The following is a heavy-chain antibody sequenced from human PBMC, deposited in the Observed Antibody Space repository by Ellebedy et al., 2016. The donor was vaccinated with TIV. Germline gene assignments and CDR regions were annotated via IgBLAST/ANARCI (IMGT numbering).Heavy chain of an antibody. D-gene: IGHD2-21*02. CDR2: IHQNGNI. J-gene: IGHJ5*02. CDR3: ARKPPYECDGNCHGWFDP. CDR1: GAPFSGYY. Sequence: MPSETLSLTCTVSGAPFSGYYWSWVRQSPGKGLEWIGEIHQNGNINYNPSLRGRVTHSVTTPRNTFSLRLNDVTAADTAVYYCARKPPYECDGNCHGWFDPWGQGTHVVVSS. V-gene: IGHV4-34*01.